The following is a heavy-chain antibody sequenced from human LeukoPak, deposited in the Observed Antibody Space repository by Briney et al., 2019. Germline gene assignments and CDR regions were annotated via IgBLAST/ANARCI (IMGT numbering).Heavy chain of an antibody. CDR1: GFTFSDDH. CDR2: ISSSSSYI. D-gene: IGHD3-22*01. J-gene: IGHJ4*02. Sequence: PGGSLRLSCAASGFTFSDDHMSWIRQGPGKGLEWVSSISSSSSYIYYADSVNGRFTISRDNAKNSLYLQMNSLRAEDTAVYYCARDYYDSSGLPDYWGQGTLVTVSS. V-gene: IGHV3-11*06. CDR3: ARDYYDSSGLPDY.